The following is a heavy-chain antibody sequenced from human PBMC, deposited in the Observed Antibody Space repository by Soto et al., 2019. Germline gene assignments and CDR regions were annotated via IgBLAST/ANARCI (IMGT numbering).Heavy chain of an antibody. CDR2: FIPILDMA. V-gene: IGHV1-69*02. D-gene: IGHD2-21*01. J-gene: IGHJ4*02. CDR3: AITYCRDNSCPRDFDF. Sequence: QVQVVQSGAEVKKPASSVKVSCKPSGGTFNTYTVNWVRLAPGHGLEWMGRFIPILDMANYAKKFQDRVTITADRSTFTAYMELNSLTSDDTAVYYCAITYCRDNSCPRDFDFWGLGTRVTVSS. CDR1: GGTFNTYT.